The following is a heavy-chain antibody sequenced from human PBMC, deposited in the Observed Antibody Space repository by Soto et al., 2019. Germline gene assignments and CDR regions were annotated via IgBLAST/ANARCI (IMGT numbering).Heavy chain of an antibody. Sequence: QITLKESGPTLVKPTQTLTLTCTFSGFSLSTSGVGVGWIRQPPGKALEWLALIYWDDDKRYSPSLKSRLTITKDTSKNQVVLTMTNTDPVDTATYYCALSKDIVVVPAAMNAFDIWGQGTMVTVSS. CDR3: ALSKDIVVVPAAMNAFDI. V-gene: IGHV2-5*02. CDR2: IYWDDDK. CDR1: GFSLSTSGVG. J-gene: IGHJ3*02. D-gene: IGHD2-2*01.